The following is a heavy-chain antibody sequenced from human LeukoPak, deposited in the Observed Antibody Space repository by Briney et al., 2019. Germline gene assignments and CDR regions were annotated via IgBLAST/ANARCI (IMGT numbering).Heavy chain of an antibody. V-gene: IGHV3-21*04. D-gene: IGHD1-26*01. CDR1: GFTFSGYS. J-gene: IGHJ6*04. Sequence: GGSLRLSCAASGFTFSGYSMNWVRQAPGKGLEWVSSISSSSSYIYYADSVKGRFTISRDNAKNSLYLQMNSLRSEDTAVYYCASESGSTELYFDVWGKGTTVTVSS. CDR2: ISSSSSYI. CDR3: ASESGSTELYFDV.